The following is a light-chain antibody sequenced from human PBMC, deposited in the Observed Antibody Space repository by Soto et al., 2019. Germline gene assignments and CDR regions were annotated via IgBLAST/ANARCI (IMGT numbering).Light chain of an antibody. CDR1: QSISNW. Sequence: DIQMTQSPSTSASVGDRVTITCRASQSISNWLAWYQQKPGKAPKLLIYKASNLESGVPSRFRGSGSGTEFTLTISSLQPDDFATYHCQQYNSYPWTFGQGTKVEIK. CDR2: KAS. CDR3: QQYNSYPWT. V-gene: IGKV1-5*03. J-gene: IGKJ1*01.